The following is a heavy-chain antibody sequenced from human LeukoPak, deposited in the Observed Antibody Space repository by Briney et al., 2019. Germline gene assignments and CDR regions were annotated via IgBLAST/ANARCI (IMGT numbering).Heavy chain of an antibody. J-gene: IGHJ5*02. V-gene: IGHV4-59*01. CDR3: ARGSGWYYH. D-gene: IGHD6-19*01. Sequence: SETLSLTCTVSGGSISSYYWSWIRQPPGKGLEWIGYMYYSGSTNYNPSLKSRVTISVDTSKNHVSLKLSSVTAADTAVYYCARGSGWYYHWGQGTLVTVSS. CDR2: MYYSGST. CDR1: GGSISSYY.